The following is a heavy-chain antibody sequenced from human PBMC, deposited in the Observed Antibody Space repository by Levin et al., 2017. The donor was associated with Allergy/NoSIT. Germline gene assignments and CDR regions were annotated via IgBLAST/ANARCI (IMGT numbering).Heavy chain of an antibody. CDR1: GYTFTSYG. V-gene: IGHV1-18*01. CDR3: ARDLGRANPSTTVTNNWFDP. D-gene: IGHD4-17*01. J-gene: IGHJ5*02. Sequence: GESLKISCKASGYTFTSYGISWVRQAPGQGLEWMGWISAYNGNTNYAQKLQGRVTMTTDTSTSTAYMELRSLRSDDTAVYYCARDLGRANPSTTVTNNWFDPWGQGTLVTVSS. CDR2: ISAYNGNT.